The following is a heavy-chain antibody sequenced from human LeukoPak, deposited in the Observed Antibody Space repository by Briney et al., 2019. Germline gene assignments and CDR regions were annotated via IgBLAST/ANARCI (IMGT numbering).Heavy chain of an antibody. J-gene: IGHJ4*02. D-gene: IGHD3-22*01. CDR3: ATDDTTPHYYDSSRIFDY. CDR1: GFTFSSYS. CDR2: ISISSSYI. V-gene: IGHV3-21*01. Sequence: GGSLRLSCAASGFTFSSYSMNWVRQAPGKGLEWVSSISISSSYIYYADSVKGRFTISRDTAKNSLYLQMNSLRAEDTAVYYCATDDTTPHYYDSSRIFDYWGQGTLVTVSS.